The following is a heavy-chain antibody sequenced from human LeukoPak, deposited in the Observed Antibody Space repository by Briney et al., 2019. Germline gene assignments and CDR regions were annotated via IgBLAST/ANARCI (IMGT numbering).Heavy chain of an antibody. Sequence: PSETLSLTCTVSGGSISSYYWSWIRQPAGKGLEWIGEINHSGSTNYDPSLKSRVTISVDTSKNQFSLKLSSVTAADTAVYYCARGRNYRYYYYYYMDVWGKGTTVTVSS. V-gene: IGHV4-34*01. J-gene: IGHJ6*03. CDR2: INHSGST. CDR1: GGSISSYY. D-gene: IGHD4-11*01. CDR3: ARGRNYRYYYYYYMDV.